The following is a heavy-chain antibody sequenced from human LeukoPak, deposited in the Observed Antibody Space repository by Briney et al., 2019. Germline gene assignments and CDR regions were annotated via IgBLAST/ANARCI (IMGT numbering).Heavy chain of an antibody. Sequence: SETLSLTCSVSGDSIRTYYWSWIRQPPGKGLEWIGYIIDTGSTNYKPSLKTRLTMSVDVSKNQISLKLSSVTAADTAVYYCAGADMVRGVVDYWGQGTLVTVSS. V-gene: IGHV4-59*12. D-gene: IGHD3-10*01. CDR1: GDSIRTYY. CDR3: AGADMVRGVVDY. J-gene: IGHJ4*02. CDR2: IIDTGST.